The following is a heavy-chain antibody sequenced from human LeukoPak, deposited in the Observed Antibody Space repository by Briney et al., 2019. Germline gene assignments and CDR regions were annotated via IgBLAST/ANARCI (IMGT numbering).Heavy chain of an antibody. CDR3: ARVRPYYDILTGYDYYYYYGMDV. Sequence: PSETLSLTCTVSGGSISSYYWSWIRQPPGKGLEWIGYIYYSGSTNYKPSLKSRVTISVDTSKNQFSLKLSSVTAADTAVYYCARVRPYYDILTGYDYYYYYGMDVWGQGTTVTVSS. CDR1: GGSISSYY. J-gene: IGHJ6*02. V-gene: IGHV4-59*01. D-gene: IGHD3-9*01. CDR2: IYYSGST.